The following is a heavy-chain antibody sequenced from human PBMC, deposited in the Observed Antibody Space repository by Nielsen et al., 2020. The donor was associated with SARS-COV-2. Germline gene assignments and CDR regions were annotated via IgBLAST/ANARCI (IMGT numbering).Heavy chain of an antibody. CDR3: ARNLITAVPFYYYYMDV. Sequence: WVRQAPGQGLEWMGWINTNTGNPTYAQGFTGRFVFSLDTSVSTAYLQISSLKAEDTAVYYCARNLITAVPFYYYYMDVWGKGTTVTVSS. V-gene: IGHV7-4-1*02. CDR2: INTNTGNP. J-gene: IGHJ6*03. D-gene: IGHD2-21*02.